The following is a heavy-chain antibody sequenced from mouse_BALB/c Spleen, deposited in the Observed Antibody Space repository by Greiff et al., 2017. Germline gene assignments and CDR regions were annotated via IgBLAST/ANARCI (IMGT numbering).Heavy chain of an antibody. D-gene: IGHD2-1*01. CDR1: GYTFTSYY. CDR2: INPSNGGT. Sequence: VQLQQSGAELVKPGASVKLSCKASGYTFTSYYMYWVKQRPGQGLEWIGGINPSNGGTNFNEKFKSKATLTVDKSSSTAYMQLSSLTSEDSAVYYCTIYSYYYAMDYWGQGTSVTVSS. V-gene: IGHV1S81*02. CDR3: TIYSYYYAMDY. J-gene: IGHJ4*01.